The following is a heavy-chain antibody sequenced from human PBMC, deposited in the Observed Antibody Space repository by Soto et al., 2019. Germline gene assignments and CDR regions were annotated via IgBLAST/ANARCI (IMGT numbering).Heavy chain of an antibody. CDR2: IDPSDSYT. CDR3: ARHSGDYYDSSGYSY. CDR1: VYSFTSYW. Sequence: GESLKISCNGSVYSFTSYWISWVRQMPGKGLEWMGRIDPSDSYTNYSPSFQGHVTISADKSISTAYLQWSSLKASDTAMYYCARHSGDYYDSSGYSYWGQGTLVTVSS. D-gene: IGHD3-22*01. V-gene: IGHV5-10-1*01. J-gene: IGHJ4*02.